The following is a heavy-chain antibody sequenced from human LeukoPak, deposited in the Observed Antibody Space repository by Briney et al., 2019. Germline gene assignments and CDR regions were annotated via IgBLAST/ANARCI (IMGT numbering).Heavy chain of an antibody. J-gene: IGHJ4*02. D-gene: IGHD3-22*01. Sequence: GGSLRLSCAASGFTFSSYAMSWVRQAPGQGLEWVSAISGSGGSTYYADSVKGRFTISRDNSKNTLYLQMNSLRAEDTAVYYCAKDSLPYYYDSSGLDYWGQGTLVTVSS. CDR1: GFTFSSYA. CDR3: AKDSLPYYYDSSGLDY. V-gene: IGHV3-23*01. CDR2: ISGSGGST.